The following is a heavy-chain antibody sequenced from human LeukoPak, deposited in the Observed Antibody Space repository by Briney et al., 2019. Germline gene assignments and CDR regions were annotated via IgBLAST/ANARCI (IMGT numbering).Heavy chain of an antibody. CDR3: ARETSSRFFDY. J-gene: IGHJ4*02. CDR1: GYSISSGYY. Sequence: SETLSLTCTVSGYSISSGYYWGWIRQPPGKGLEWIGYIYYSGSTNYNPSLKSRVTISVDTSKNQFSLKLSSVTAADTAVYYCARETSSRFFDYWGQGTLLTVSS. CDR2: IYYSGST. V-gene: IGHV4-38-2*02.